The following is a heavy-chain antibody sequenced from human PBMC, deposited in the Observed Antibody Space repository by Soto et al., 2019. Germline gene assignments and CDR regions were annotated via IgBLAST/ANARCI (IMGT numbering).Heavy chain of an antibody. V-gene: IGHV1-3*01. Sequence: RASVKVSCKASGYTFTSYAMHWVRQAPGQRLEWMGWINAGNGNTKYSQKFQGRVTITRDTSASTAYMELSSLRSEDTAVYYCARGRTIQLWLLPGYWGQGTLVTVS. J-gene: IGHJ4*02. D-gene: IGHD5-18*01. CDR3: ARGRTIQLWLLPGY. CDR1: GYTFTSYA. CDR2: INAGNGNT.